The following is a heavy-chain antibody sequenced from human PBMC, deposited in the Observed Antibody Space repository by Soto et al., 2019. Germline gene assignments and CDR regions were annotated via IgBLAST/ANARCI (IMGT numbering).Heavy chain of an antibody. Sequence: GGSVRLSXAASGFTFSSYSMNWVRQAPGKGLEWVSSISSSSSYIYYADSVKGRFTISRDNAKNSLYLQMNSLRAEDTAVYYCAREIVVVPAAIPWFDPWGQGTLVTVSS. CDR1: GFTFSSYS. CDR3: AREIVVVPAAIPWFDP. J-gene: IGHJ5*02. D-gene: IGHD2-2*01. CDR2: ISSSSSYI. V-gene: IGHV3-21*01.